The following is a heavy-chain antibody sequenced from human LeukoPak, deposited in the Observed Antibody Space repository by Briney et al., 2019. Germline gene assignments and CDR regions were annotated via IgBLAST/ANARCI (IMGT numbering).Heavy chain of an antibody. Sequence: SVKVSCKASGGTFSSYAISWVRQAPGQGLEWMGGIIPIFGTANYAQKFQGRVTITADESTSTAYMELSSLRPEDTAVYYCARDQGYSYGFPRPLDYWGQGTLVTVSS. CDR3: ARDQGYSYGFPRPLDY. J-gene: IGHJ4*02. V-gene: IGHV1-69*01. CDR1: GGTFSSYA. CDR2: IIPIFGTA. D-gene: IGHD5-18*01.